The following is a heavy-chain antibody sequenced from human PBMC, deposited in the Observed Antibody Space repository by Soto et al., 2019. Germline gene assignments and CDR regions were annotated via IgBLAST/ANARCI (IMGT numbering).Heavy chain of an antibody. Sequence: QVQLVESGGGVVQPGRSLRLSCLASGFDFTTYAIHWVRQAPGEGLEWVAVIWYNGVNKYYADSVKGRFTISRDNSKNTVFLLMNSLRAEDTAVYYCARDRRGGAGWTFDFWGQGTVVTISS. CDR1: GFDFTTYA. D-gene: IGHD6-19*01. CDR2: IWYNGVNK. J-gene: IGHJ3*01. CDR3: ARDRRGGAGWTFDF. V-gene: IGHV3-33*01.